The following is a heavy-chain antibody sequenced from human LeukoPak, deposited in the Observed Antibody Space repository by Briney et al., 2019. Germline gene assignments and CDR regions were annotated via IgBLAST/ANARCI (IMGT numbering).Heavy chain of an antibody. V-gene: IGHV3-23*01. CDR2: ISGSSGGT. Sequence: GGSLRLSCAASGFTFSSYAMSWVRQAPGKGLEWVSGISGSSGGTYYTDSVKGRFTISRDNSENTLYLQMNSLRADDTAVYSCAKDASGYSYGSWYFDLWGRGTLVTVSS. D-gene: IGHD5-18*01. CDR3: AKDASGYSYGSWYFDL. CDR1: GFTFSSYA. J-gene: IGHJ2*01.